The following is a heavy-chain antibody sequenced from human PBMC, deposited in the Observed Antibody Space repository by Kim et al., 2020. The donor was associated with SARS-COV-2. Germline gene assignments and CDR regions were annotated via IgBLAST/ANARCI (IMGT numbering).Heavy chain of an antibody. D-gene: IGHD6-13*01. Sequence: GGSLRLSCAASGFTFSSFAMTWVRQAPGKGLEWVSFISDSGGDTFYADSVKGRFTISRDNSKNTLYLQMNSVRAEDTAVYYCAKKGIPARGQWSFVLWGRGTLVTVSS. CDR2: ISDSGGDT. CDR1: GFTFSSFA. CDR3: AKKGIPARGQWSFVL. J-gene: IGHJ2*01. V-gene: IGHV3-23*01.